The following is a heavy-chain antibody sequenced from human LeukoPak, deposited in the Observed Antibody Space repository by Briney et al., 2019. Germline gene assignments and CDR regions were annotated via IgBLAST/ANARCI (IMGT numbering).Heavy chain of an antibody. J-gene: IGHJ4*02. D-gene: IGHD5-18*01. V-gene: IGHV3-66*04. CDR3: ASQRGYSYGQDLDH. CDR2: IYSGGST. Sequence: GGSLRLSCAASGFTVSSNYMSWVRQAPGKGLEWVSVIYSGGSTYYADSVKGRFTISRDNSKNTLYLQMNSLRAEDTAVYYCASQRGYSYGQDLDHWGQGTLVTVSS. CDR1: GFTVSSNY.